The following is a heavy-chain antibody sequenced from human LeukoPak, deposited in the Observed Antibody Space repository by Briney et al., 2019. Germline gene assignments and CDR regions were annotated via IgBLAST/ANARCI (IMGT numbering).Heavy chain of an antibody. Sequence: GGSLRLSFAASGFTFSLYSMNWVRQAPGKGLEWVSYISSSSGIIYSADSVKGRFTISRDNAKNSLYLQMNSLRDEDTAVYYCARDRSGGTDAFDIWGRGTMVTVSS. CDR3: ARDRSGGTDAFDI. V-gene: IGHV3-48*02. CDR2: ISSSSGII. CDR1: GFTFSLYS. D-gene: IGHD2-15*01. J-gene: IGHJ3*02.